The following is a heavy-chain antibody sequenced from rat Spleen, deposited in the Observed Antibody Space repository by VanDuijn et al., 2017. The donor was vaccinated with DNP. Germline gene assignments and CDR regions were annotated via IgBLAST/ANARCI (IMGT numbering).Heavy chain of an antibody. Sequence: QVQLKESGPGLVQPSQTLSLTCTVSGFSLISKSVSWVRQPPGKGLEWMGTMWSGGTTDYNPALKSRLSISRDTSKSQVFLKMNSLQIAATAIYFCNRTVSYDSGYYFDYWGQGVMVTVSS. CDR3: NRTVSYDSGYYFDY. D-gene: IGHD4-3*01. V-gene: IGHV2-1*01. J-gene: IGHJ2*01. CDR2: MWSGGTT. CDR1: GFSLISKS.